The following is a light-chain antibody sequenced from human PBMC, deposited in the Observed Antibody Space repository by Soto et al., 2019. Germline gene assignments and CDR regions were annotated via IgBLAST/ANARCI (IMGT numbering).Light chain of an antibody. CDR1: QSISTN. Sequence: DIQMAQSPSSLSASVGNRVTITCRASQSISTNLNWYQKKPGKAPNLLIYDASRLQSGVPSRFSVSGGGTDFTLSISSVQPEDFATYFYQQSYMVPITFGQGTKLEI. J-gene: IGKJ5*01. V-gene: IGKV1-39*01. CDR3: QQSYMVPIT. CDR2: DAS.